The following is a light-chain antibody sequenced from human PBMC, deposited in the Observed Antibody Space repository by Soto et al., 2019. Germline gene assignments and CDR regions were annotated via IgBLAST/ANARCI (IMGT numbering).Light chain of an antibody. CDR1: QSVSSY. Sequence: EIVLTQSPATLSLSTGERATLSCRASQSVSSYLAWYQQKPGQAPRLLIYGASNRATGIPDRFSGSGSGTDFTLTISRLEPEDFAVYYCQQYGSSGTFGQGAKVDIK. V-gene: IGKV3-20*01. CDR2: GAS. J-gene: IGKJ1*01. CDR3: QQYGSSGT.